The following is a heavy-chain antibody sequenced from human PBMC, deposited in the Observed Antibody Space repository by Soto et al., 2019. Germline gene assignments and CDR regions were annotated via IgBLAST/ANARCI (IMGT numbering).Heavy chain of an antibody. D-gene: IGHD3-22*01. J-gene: IGHJ4*02. Sequence: GGALRLSCAASGFTFSSYSMNWVRQAPGKGLEWVSSISSSCSYIYYADSVKGQFTISRDNAKNSLYLQMNSLRAEDTAVYHCERDGPYDSSGSSGYWGQGTLVTVSS. V-gene: IGHV3-21*01. CDR3: ERDGPYDSSGSSGY. CDR1: GFTFSSYS. CDR2: ISSSCSYI.